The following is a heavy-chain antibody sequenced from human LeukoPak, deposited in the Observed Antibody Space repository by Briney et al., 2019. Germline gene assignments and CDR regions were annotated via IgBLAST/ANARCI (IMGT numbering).Heavy chain of an antibody. CDR1: GGSISNYY. CDR2: IYTNGNT. V-gene: IGHV4-4*07. Sequence: PSETLSLTCTVSGGSISNYYWTWIRQPAGKGLEWIGRIYTNGNTNYNPSLESRVTMSVDTSKNQFSLKLSSVTAADTAVYYCARDRYSSSSEYYFDYWGQGTLVTVSS. CDR3: ARDRYSSSSEYYFDY. D-gene: IGHD6-6*01. J-gene: IGHJ4*02.